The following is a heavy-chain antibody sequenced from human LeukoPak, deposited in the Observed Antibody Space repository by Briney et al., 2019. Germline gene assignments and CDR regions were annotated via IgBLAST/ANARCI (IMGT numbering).Heavy chain of an antibody. CDR1: GGSISSCY. Sequence: SETLSLTCTVSGGSISSCYWSWIRQPPGKGLEWIGYIYYRGSTNYSPSLQSRVTISVDTSKNQFSLKLSSVTAADTAVYYCARVMTTLEFDYWGEGTLVSVSS. CDR3: ARVMTTLEFDY. CDR2: IYYRGST. J-gene: IGHJ4*02. D-gene: IGHD4-23*01. V-gene: IGHV4-59*01.